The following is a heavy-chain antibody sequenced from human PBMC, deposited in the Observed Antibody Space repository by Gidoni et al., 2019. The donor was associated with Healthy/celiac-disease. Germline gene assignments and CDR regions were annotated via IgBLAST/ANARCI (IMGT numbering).Heavy chain of an antibody. D-gene: IGHD3-10*01. CDR3: ARDRGRMVRGVIIGDY. CDR1: GFTFSAYA. J-gene: IGHJ4*02. CDR2: LSYDGSNK. Sequence: QVQLVESGGGVVQPARSLRLSCAAYGFTFSAYAMHWVRQAPGKGLEWVAVLSYDGSNKNYAGSVKGRFTISRDNSKNTLYLEINSLRADDTAVYYCARDRGRMVRGVIIGDYWGQGTLVTVSS. V-gene: IGHV3-30-3*01.